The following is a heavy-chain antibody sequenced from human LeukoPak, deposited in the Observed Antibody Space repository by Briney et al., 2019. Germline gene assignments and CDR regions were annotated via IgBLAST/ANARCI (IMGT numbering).Heavy chain of an antibody. V-gene: IGHV4-39*07. D-gene: IGHD6-19*01. Sequence: SETLSLTCTVSGGSISGSSYFWGWIRQPPGKGLEWIGSIYYSGSTNYNPSLKSRVTISVDTSKNQFSLKLSSVTAADTAVYYCARVHSSGWFTTSSYYGMDVWGQGTTVTVSS. J-gene: IGHJ6*02. CDR2: IYYSGST. CDR1: GGSISGSSYF. CDR3: ARVHSSGWFTTSSYYGMDV.